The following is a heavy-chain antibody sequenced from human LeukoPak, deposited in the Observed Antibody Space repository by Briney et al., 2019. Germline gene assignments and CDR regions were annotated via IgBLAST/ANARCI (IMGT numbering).Heavy chain of an antibody. D-gene: IGHD6-13*01. V-gene: IGHV3-21*01. CDR1: GFTFSSYS. J-gene: IGHJ4*02. CDR2: ISSSSSYI. Sequence: TGGSLRLSCAASGFTFSSYSMNWVRQAPGKGLEWVSSISSSSSYIYYADSVKGRFTISRDNAKKSLYLQMNSLRAEDTAVYYCARVNGSQQLASNFDYWGQGTLVTVSS. CDR3: ARVNGSQQLASNFDY.